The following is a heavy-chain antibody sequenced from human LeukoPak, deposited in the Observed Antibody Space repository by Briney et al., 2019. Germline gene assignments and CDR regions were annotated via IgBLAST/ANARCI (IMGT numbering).Heavy chain of an antibody. Sequence: GGSLRLSCAASGLTFSRYAMSWVGQARGEGVEWVSAISGSGGSTYYADSVKGRFTISRDNSKNTLYLQMNSLRAEDTAVYYCAKHSLYSSSWYSGFAFDIWGQGTMVTVSS. CDR1: GLTFSRYA. CDR2: ISGSGGST. J-gene: IGHJ3*02. D-gene: IGHD6-13*01. V-gene: IGHV3-23*01. CDR3: AKHSLYSSSWYSGFAFDI.